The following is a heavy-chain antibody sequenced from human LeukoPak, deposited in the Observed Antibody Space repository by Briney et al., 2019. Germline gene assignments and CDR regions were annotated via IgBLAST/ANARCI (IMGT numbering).Heavy chain of an antibody. CDR3: ARVGLLAFDI. J-gene: IGHJ3*02. CDR2: IHITGST. V-gene: IGHV4-4*07. D-gene: IGHD2-21*02. CDR1: GGSMGTYF. Sequence: SETLSLTCTVSGGSMGTYFRSWIRQPAGKGLEWIGRIHITGSTNYNPSLKSRVAMSLDTSKNQFFLKLNSLTAADTAVYYCARVGLLAFDIWGQGTMVTVSS.